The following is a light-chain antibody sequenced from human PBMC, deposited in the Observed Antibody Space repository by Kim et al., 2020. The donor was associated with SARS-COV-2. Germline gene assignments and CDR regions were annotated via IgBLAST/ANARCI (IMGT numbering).Light chain of an antibody. CDR3: QQYGSSLYT. V-gene: IGKV3-20*01. CDR1: QSVSSSY. Sequence: RERATLSCRASQSVSSSYLAWDQQTPGQAPRLLIYGASSRATGIPDRFSGSGSGTDFTLTISRLEPEDFAVYYCQQYGSSLYTFGQGTKQEI. J-gene: IGKJ2*01. CDR2: GAS.